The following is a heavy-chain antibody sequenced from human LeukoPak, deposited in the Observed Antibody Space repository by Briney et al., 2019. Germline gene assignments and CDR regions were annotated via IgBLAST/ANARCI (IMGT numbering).Heavy chain of an antibody. Sequence: GESLKISCQGSGYTFLNYWIGWVRQMPGKGLEWMGIIYPGDSDTRYSPSFQGQVTISVDKSINTAYLQWSSLKASDTAMYYCARRSVPDGGRNPDDALDICGQGTMVTVSS. V-gene: IGHV5-51*01. J-gene: IGHJ3*02. CDR3: ARRSVPDGGRNPDDALDI. CDR1: GYTFLNYW. D-gene: IGHD1-26*01. CDR2: IYPGDSDT.